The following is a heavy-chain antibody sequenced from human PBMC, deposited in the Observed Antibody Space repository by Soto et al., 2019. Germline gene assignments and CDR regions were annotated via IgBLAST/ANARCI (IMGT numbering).Heavy chain of an antibody. CDR1: GGTFTSHP. J-gene: IGHJ4*02. CDR2: IIPMFASA. Sequence: QVQLVQSGTEVKEPGSSVQVSCKASGGTFTSHPISWVRQSPGQGLEWMGGIIPMFASADYAQKFQGRVTITADESTTTAFMDLTGLRSEDTSIYYCVRDGDGDGYNFDYWGQGTLVTVSS. CDR3: VRDGDGDGYNFDY. V-gene: IGHV1-69*12. D-gene: IGHD5-12*01.